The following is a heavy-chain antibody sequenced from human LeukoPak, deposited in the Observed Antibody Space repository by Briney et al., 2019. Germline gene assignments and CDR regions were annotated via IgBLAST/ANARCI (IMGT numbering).Heavy chain of an antibody. CDR2: ISSSGDTI. CDR3: AKDEGWFGELFTNWFDP. CDR1: GFTFSSYE. V-gene: IGHV3-48*03. Sequence: GGSLRLSCAASGFTFSSYEMNWVRQAPGKGLEWVSYISSSGDTIYYADSVKGRFTISRDNAKNSLYPQMNSLRAEGTAVYYCAKDEGWFGELFTNWFDPWGQGTLVTVSS. D-gene: IGHD3-10*01. J-gene: IGHJ5*02.